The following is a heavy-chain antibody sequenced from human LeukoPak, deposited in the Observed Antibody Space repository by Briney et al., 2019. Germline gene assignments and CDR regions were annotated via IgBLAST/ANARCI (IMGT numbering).Heavy chain of an antibody. J-gene: IGHJ6*03. CDR2: IIHSVRTM. D-gene: IGHD2-8*01. Sequence: GGSLRLSCAASGFTFSDYYTSWICQAPGEGLGWVSYIIHSVRTMYYADSVKGRFTISRDNAKNSLYLQMNSLRAGDTAVYYCARDSIVRGNIGNDMDVWGKGTTVTVSS. CDR3: ARDSIVRGNIGNDMDV. V-gene: IGHV3-11*01. CDR1: GFTFSDYY.